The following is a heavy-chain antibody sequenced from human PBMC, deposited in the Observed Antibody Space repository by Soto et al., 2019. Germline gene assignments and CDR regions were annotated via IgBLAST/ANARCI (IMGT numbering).Heavy chain of an antibody. CDR3: AVRYSYGYFPDPH. V-gene: IGHV1-69*13. J-gene: IGHJ4*02. CDR1: GGTFSSYA. CDR2: IIPIFGTA. Sequence: SGKVSCKASGGTFSSYAISWVRQAPGQGLEWMGGIIPIFGTANYAQKFQGRVTITADESTSTAYMELSSLRSEDTAVYYCAVRYSYGYFPDPHWGQGTLVTVSS. D-gene: IGHD5-18*01.